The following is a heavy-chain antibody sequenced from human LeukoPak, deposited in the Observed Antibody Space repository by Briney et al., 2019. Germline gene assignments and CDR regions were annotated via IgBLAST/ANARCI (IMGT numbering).Heavy chain of an antibody. D-gene: IGHD3-10*01. CDR1: GFTFSSYA. J-gene: IGHJ2*01. CDR2: ISGSGGST. Sequence: PGGSLRLSCAASGFTFSSYAMSWVRQAPGKGLEWVSAISGSGGSTYYADSVKGRFTISRDNSKNTLYLQMNSLRAEDTAVYYCAKLPGLLWFVRGGYFDLWGRGTLVTVSS. CDR3: AKLPGLLWFVRGGYFDL. V-gene: IGHV3-23*01.